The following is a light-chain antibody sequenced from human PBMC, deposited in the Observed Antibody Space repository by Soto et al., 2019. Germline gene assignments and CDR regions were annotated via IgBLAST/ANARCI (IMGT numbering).Light chain of an antibody. V-gene: IGKV3-15*01. CDR2: GAS. Sequence: EIVMTQSPATLSVSPGERATLSCWASQSVSGNLAWYQQKPGQAPRLLIYGASSRATGITARFSGSGSGTEFTLTISSLQSEDFAVYFCQQYNKWPLTFGGGTKVEIK. J-gene: IGKJ4*01. CDR1: QSVSGN. CDR3: QQYNKWPLT.